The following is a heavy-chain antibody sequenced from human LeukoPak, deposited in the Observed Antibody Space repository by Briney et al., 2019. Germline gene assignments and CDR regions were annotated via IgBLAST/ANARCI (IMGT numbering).Heavy chain of an antibody. CDR1: GYTFIRHG. CDR3: ARGSYMYGETGDGNTRWPYYFDY. Sequence: ASVKVSCKASGYTFIRHGLSWLRQAPGQGLEWMGWISPYNGNTNYAQKLQGRVTMTTDTSTSTAYMELRSLRSDDTAVYYCARGSYMYGETGDGNTRWPYYFDYWGQGALVTVSS. J-gene: IGHJ4*02. D-gene: IGHD3-10*02. V-gene: IGHV1-18*01. CDR2: ISPYNGNT.